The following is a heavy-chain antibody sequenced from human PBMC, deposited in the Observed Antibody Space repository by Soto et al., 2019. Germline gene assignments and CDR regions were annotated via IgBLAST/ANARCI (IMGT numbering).Heavy chain of an antibody. Sequence: GGSLRLSCAASGFTFSSYAMSWVRQAPGKGLEWVSAISGSGGSAYYADSVKGRFTISRDNSKNTLYLQMNSLRAEDTAVYYCDFWSGYYTGSFDYWGQGTLVTVSS. CDR1: GFTFSSYA. CDR3: DFWSGYYTGSFDY. CDR2: ISGSGGSA. D-gene: IGHD3-3*01. J-gene: IGHJ4*02. V-gene: IGHV3-23*01.